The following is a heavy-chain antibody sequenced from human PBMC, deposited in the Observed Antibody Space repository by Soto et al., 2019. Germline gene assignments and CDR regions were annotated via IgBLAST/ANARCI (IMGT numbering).Heavy chain of an antibody. Sequence: PSQPLSLTCPVSGDYANTHDWWAWVRQPPGKRPEWIVEISHNDLKNYHPFLKTRHSFSISRDRSSLQFSLSLRSVTATDTAVYFCARRTSSGAIAAWGQGKMVT. D-gene: IGHD2-21*01. CDR1: GDYANTHDW. V-gene: IGHV4-4*02. CDR3: ARRTSSGAIAA. CDR2: ISHNDLK. J-gene: IGHJ5*02.